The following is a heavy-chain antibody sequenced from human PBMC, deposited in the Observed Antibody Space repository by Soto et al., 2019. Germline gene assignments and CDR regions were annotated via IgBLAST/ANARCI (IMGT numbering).Heavy chain of an antibody. V-gene: IGHV4-59*11. CDR3: ARGGISHWAYFYYMDV. J-gene: IGHJ6*03. D-gene: IGHD2-21*01. CDR2: IYYTGSI. Sequence: SETLSLTCTVSGGSIDNHYWSWIRQPPGKGLEWIGYIYYTGSINYNPSLKSRVTMSVDTSKNQFSLTLNSVTAADTATYYCARGGISHWAYFYYMDVWDRGTTVTVSS. CDR1: GGSIDNHY.